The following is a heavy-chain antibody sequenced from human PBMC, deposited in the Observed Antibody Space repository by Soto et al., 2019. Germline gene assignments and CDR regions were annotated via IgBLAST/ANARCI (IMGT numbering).Heavy chain of an antibody. J-gene: IGHJ6*02. V-gene: IGHV4-59*01. CDR1: GGSISSYY. CDR3: ARDSYTAMANDYYYGMDV. Sequence: PSETLSLTCTVSGGSISSYYWSWIRQPPGKGLEWIGYIYYSGSTKYHPSLKSRVTISVDTSKNQFSLKLSSVTAADTAVYYCARDSYTAMANDYYYGMDVWGQGTTVTVSS. D-gene: IGHD5-18*01. CDR2: IYYSGST.